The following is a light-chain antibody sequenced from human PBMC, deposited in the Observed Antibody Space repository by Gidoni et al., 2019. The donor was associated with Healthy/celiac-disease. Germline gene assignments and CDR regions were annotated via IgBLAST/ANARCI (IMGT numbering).Light chain of an antibody. CDR1: SSNIGSNS. V-gene: IGLV1-44*01. CDR3: AACDDSLNCYV. CDR2: SNN. Sequence: QYVLPQPHSASGTPGQRVTISCSGSSSNIGSNSVNWYQQLPGTAPKLLIYSNNQRPSGVPDRFSGSRSGTSASLAISGLQSEDATDYYCAACDDSLNCYVFGTGPKVIVV. J-gene: IGLJ1*01.